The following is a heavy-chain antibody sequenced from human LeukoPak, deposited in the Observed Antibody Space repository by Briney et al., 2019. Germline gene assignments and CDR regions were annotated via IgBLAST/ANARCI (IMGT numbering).Heavy chain of an antibody. CDR2: INHSGST. Sequence: SETLSLTCAVYGGSFSGYYWSWIRQPPGKGLEWIGEINHSGSTNYNPSLKSRVTISVDTSKNQFSLKLSSVTAADTAVYYCASPSGWYQGYFDYWGQGTLDTVSS. CDR1: GGSFSGYY. CDR3: ASPSGWYQGYFDY. D-gene: IGHD6-19*01. J-gene: IGHJ4*02. V-gene: IGHV4-34*01.